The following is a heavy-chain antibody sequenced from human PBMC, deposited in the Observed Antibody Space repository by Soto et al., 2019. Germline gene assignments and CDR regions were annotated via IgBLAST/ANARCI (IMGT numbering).Heavy chain of an antibody. CDR1: GFTFSSDG. D-gene: IGHD3-10*01. CDR3: AKEVAGSGDY. Sequence: QVQLVESGGGVVQPGRSLRLSCAASGFTFSSDGMHWVRQAPGKGLEWVAVISYDGSNKYYADSVKGRFTISRDNSKNTQYLQMNSLRAEDTAVYYCAKEVAGSGDYWGQGTLVTVSS. V-gene: IGHV3-30*18. J-gene: IGHJ4*02. CDR2: ISYDGSNK.